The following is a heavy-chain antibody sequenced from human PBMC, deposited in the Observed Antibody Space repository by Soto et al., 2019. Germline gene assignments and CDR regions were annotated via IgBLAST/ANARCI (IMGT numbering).Heavy chain of an antibody. CDR1: GGSISRGDYY. J-gene: IGHJ4*02. Sequence: SDTLSLTCTVSGGSISRGDYYWSWIRQPPGKGLEWIGYIYYSGSTYYNPSLKSRVTISVDTSKNQFSLKLSSVTAADTAVYYCARASGARYFDYWGQGTLVTVSS. V-gene: IGHV4-30-4*02. CDR2: IYYSGST. D-gene: IGHD2-15*01. CDR3: ARASGARYFDY.